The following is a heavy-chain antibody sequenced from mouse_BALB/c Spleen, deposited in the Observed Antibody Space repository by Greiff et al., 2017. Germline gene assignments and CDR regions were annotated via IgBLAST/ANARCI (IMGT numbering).Heavy chain of an antibody. J-gene: IGHJ4*01. Sequence: EVQGVESGPGLVKPSQSLSLTCTVTGYSITSDYAWNWIRQFPGNKLDWMGYISYSGSTSYNPSLKSRISITRDTSKNQFCLQLNSVTTEDTATYYCARSDGNYIYAMDYWGQGTSVTVSS. D-gene: IGHD2-1*01. CDR3: ARSDGNYIYAMDY. CDR2: ISYSGST. V-gene: IGHV3-2*02. CDR1: GYSITSDYA.